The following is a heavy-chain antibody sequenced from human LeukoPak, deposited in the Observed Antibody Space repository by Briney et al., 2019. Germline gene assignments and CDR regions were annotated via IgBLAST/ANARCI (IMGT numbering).Heavy chain of an antibody. D-gene: IGHD5-24*01. J-gene: IGHJ4*02. CDR1: AFTFDDYA. Sequence: GGSLLLSCAATAFTFDDYARHWVRQAPGKGLEWVSLISGDGGSTYYADSLKGRFTISRDNSKNSLFLQMNSLRTEDTALYYCVKDRDGYNYRWGQGTLVTVSS. CDR3: VKDRDGYNYR. V-gene: IGHV3-43*02. CDR2: ISGDGGST.